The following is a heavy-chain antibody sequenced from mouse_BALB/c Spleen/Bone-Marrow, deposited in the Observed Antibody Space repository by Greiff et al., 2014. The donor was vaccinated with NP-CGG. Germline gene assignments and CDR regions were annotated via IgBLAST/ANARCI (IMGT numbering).Heavy chain of an antibody. D-gene: IGHD2-3*01. J-gene: IGHJ3*01. CDR3: ARYDGYEAY. Sequence: QVQLQQSGAELAKPGASVKMSCKASGHTFTSYWMHWVKQRPGQGLEWIGYINPSTGYTEYHQKFKDKATLTADKSSSTAYMQLSSLTSEDSAVYYCARYDGYEAYWGQGTLVTVSA. CDR1: GHTFTSYW. CDR2: INPSTGYT. V-gene: IGHV1-7*01.